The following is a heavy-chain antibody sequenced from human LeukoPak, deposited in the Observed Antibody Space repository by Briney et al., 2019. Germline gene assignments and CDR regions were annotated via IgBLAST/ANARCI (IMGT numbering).Heavy chain of an antibody. CDR2: ISGSGGST. D-gene: IGHD2-2*01. Sequence: GGSLRLSCAASGFTFSSYGMSWVRQAPGKGLEWVSAISGSGGSTYYADSVKGRFTISRDNARNSMYLQMSSLRADDTAVYYCARVGSTSWYLDYWGQGTLVTVSS. CDR3: ARVGSTSWYLDY. V-gene: IGHV3-23*01. CDR1: GFTFSSYG. J-gene: IGHJ4*02.